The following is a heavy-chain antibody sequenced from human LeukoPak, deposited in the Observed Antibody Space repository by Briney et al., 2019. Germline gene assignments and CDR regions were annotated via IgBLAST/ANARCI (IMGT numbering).Heavy chain of an antibody. J-gene: IGHJ4*02. CDR1: GFTFSSYA. CDR3: AKDYYDFWSGYYSY. CDR2: ISGSGGST. Sequence: GSLRLSCAASGFTFSSYAMSWVRQAPGKGLEWVSAISGSGGSTYYADSVKGRFTISRDNSKNTLYLQMNSLRAEDTAVYYCAKDYYDFWSGYYSYWGQGTLVTVSS. V-gene: IGHV3-23*01. D-gene: IGHD3-3*01.